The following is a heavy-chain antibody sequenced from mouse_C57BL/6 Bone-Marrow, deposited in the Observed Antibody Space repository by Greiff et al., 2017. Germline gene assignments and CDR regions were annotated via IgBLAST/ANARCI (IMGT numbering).Heavy chain of an antibody. Sequence: EVKLVESGGDLVKPGGSLKLSCAASGFTFSSYGMSWVRQTPDKRLEWVATISSGGSYTYYPDSVKGRFTISRDNAKNTLYLQMSSLKSEDTAMYYCAGQRAYGREYYFDYWGQGTTLTVSS. CDR1: GFTFSSYG. D-gene: IGHD1-1*01. CDR3: AGQRAYGREYYFDY. CDR2: ISSGGSYT. J-gene: IGHJ2*01. V-gene: IGHV5-6*01.